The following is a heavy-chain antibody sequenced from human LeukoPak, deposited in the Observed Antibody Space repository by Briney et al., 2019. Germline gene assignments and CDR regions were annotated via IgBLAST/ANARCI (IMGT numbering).Heavy chain of an antibody. D-gene: IGHD6-13*01. CDR2: IYYSGST. Sequence: SETLSLTCTVSGGSISSSNYYWGWIRQPPGTGLEWVGSIYYSGSTYYSPSLKSRVTISVDTSKNQFSLKVTSVTAADTAVYYCARQVVGIAAAGTFDSWGQGTQVTVSS. J-gene: IGHJ4*02. V-gene: IGHV4-39*01. CDR1: GGSISSSNYY. CDR3: ARQVVGIAAAGTFDS.